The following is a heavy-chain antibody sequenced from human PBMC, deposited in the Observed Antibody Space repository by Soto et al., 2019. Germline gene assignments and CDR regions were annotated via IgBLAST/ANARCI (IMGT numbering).Heavy chain of an antibody. V-gene: IGHV4-59*01. D-gene: IGHD1-20*01. CDR1: GGSISSYY. CDR2: IYYSGST. J-gene: IGHJ6*04. CDR3: ASMYNWNDLQTNTYYGMDV. Sequence: SETLSLTCTVSGGSISSYYWSWIRQPPGKGLEWIGYIYYSGSTNYNPSLKSRVTISVDTSKNQFSLKLSSVTAADTAVYYCASMYNWNDLQTNTYYGMDVWGKGTTVTVSS.